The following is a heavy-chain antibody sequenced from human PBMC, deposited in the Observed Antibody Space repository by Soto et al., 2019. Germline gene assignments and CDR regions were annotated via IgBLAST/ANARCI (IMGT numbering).Heavy chain of an antibody. CDR3: AKDRTTAIKATSIGILLDY. CDR2: ISGSGGST. CDR1: GFTFSSYA. D-gene: IGHD5-18*01. Sequence: GGSLRLSCAASGFTFSSYAMSWVRQAPGKGLEWVSAISGSGGSTYYADSVKGRFTISRDNSKNTLYLQMNSLRAEDTDVYYCAKDRTTAIKATSIGILLDYWGQGTLVTVSS. J-gene: IGHJ4*02. V-gene: IGHV3-23*01.